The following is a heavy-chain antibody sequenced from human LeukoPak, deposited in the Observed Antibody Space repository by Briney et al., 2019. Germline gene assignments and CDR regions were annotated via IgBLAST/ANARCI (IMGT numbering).Heavy chain of an antibody. J-gene: IGHJ6*02. CDR1: GFTFSSYA. Sequence: GGSLRLSCAASGFTFSSYAMHWVRRAPGKGLEWVAVISYDGSNKYYADSVKGRFTISRDNSKNSLYLQMNSLRAEDTAVYYCARGPPLYSSPYDSSGYYTFYYYYGMDVWGQGTTVTVSS. V-gene: IGHV3-30-3*01. D-gene: IGHD3-22*01. CDR3: ARGPPLYSSPYDSSGYYTFYYYYGMDV. CDR2: ISYDGSNK.